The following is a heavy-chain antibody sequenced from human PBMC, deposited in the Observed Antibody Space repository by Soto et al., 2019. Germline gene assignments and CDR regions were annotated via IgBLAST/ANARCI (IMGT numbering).Heavy chain of an antibody. CDR1: GGSISSGGYS. J-gene: IGHJ4*02. Sequence: QLQLQESGSGLVKPSQTLSLTCAVSGGSISSGGYSWSWIRQPPGKGLEWIGYIYHRGSTYYNPSLKSRVTISVDRSKNLFALKLSSVTVADTDVYYCARVGEAAEYFHYWGQGTLVTVSS. CDR3: ARVGEAAEYFHY. V-gene: IGHV4-30-2*01. CDR2: IYHRGST. D-gene: IGHD3-10*01.